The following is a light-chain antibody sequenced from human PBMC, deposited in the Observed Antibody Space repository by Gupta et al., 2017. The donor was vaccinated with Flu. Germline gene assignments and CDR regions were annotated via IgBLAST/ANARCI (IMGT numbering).Light chain of an antibody. J-gene: IGLJ2*01. CDR2: NDV. CDR3: QVWDGSRDHVV. Sequence: GQAARITCGGDNIGSKSVHWYQQRPGQAPVLVVYNDVDRPSGIPERFSGSNSGNTATLTLSRVEAGDEADYYCQVWDGSRDHVVFGGGTKLTGL. V-gene: IGLV3-21*02. CDR1: NIGSKS.